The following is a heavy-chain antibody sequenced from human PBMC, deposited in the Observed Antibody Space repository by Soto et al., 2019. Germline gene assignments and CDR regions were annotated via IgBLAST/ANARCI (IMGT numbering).Heavy chain of an antibody. V-gene: IGHV3-21*01. CDR2: ISSSSSYI. Sequence: GGSLRLSCAASGFTFSSYSINWVRQAPGKGLEWVSSISSSSSYIYYADSVKGRFTISRDNAKNSLYLQMNSLRAEDTAVYYCARYGSGTQGYWGQGTLVTVSS. J-gene: IGHJ4*02. CDR1: GFTFSSYS. CDR3: ARYGSGTQGY. D-gene: IGHD3-10*01.